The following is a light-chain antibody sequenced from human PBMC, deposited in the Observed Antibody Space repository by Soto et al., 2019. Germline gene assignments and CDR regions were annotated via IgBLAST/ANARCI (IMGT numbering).Light chain of an antibody. CDR1: SNEVGGYHY. V-gene: IGLV2-11*02. CDR2: DVN. Sequence: QSVLTNPRAVSGSTGQSVSISCSGTSNEVGGYHYVSWYQHHPGKAPKLVIFDVNRRPSGVPHRFSGSKSDNTASLTISGLKAEDEADYYCCSYVGSSISVFGTGPKLPVL. CDR3: CSYVGSSISV. J-gene: IGLJ1*01.